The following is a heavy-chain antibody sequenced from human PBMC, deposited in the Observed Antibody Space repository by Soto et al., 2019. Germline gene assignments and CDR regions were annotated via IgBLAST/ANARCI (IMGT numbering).Heavy chain of an antibody. D-gene: IGHD5-12*01. CDR2: IKQDGSDN. J-gene: IGHJ4*02. Sequence: GGSLRLSCAASGFTFSNYWMNWVRRAPGKGLEWVANIKQDGSDNNYVDSVKGRFTISRDNARNSLYLQLTSLRAEDTAVYYCARASRSGITGYALDYWGQGSLVTVSS. CDR3: ARASRSGITGYALDY. V-gene: IGHV3-7*04. CDR1: GFTFSNYW.